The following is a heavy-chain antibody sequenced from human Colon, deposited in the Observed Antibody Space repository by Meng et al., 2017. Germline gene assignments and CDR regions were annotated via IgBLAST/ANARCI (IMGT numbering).Heavy chain of an antibody. Sequence: HVQLQGSGPVLVKPSQTPSPTCIVSGASFGSGGYYWTWVRQHPGKGLEWIGYIYYSGTTYYNPSLKSRVTISVDTSKNQFSLKMSSVTAADTAVYYCARAPSYYYDTSGYYGNFFDPWGQGTLVTVSS. V-gene: IGHV4-31*03. D-gene: IGHD3-22*01. CDR3: ARAPSYYYDTSGYYGNFFDP. CDR1: GASFGSGGYY. J-gene: IGHJ5*02. CDR2: IYYSGTT.